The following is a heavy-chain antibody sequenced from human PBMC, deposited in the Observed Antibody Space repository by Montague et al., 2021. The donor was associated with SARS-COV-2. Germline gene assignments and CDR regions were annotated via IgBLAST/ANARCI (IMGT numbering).Heavy chain of an antibody. V-gene: IGHV4-39*01. Sequence: SETLSLTCTVSGGSISSSSYYWGWICQPPGKGLEWIGSIYYSGSTYYNPSLKSRVTISVDTSKNQFSLKLSSVTAADTAVYYCARTEIQVWSRRWFDPWGQGTLVTVSS. J-gene: IGHJ5*02. D-gene: IGHD5-18*01. CDR1: GGSISSSSYY. CDR3: ARTEIQVWSRRWFDP. CDR2: IYYSGST.